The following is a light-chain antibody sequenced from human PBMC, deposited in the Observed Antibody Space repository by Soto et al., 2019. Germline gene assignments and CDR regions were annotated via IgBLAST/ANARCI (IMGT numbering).Light chain of an antibody. V-gene: IGKV1-6*01. CDR3: LQDYNYPLT. Sequence: AIQMTQSPSSLSASVGDRITITCRASQGIRNDLGWYQQKPGKVPKLLIYATSILQSGVPSRFSGSGSGTDFTFTFSSLQPEDFATYYCLQDYNYPLTFGQGTKVDIK. CDR2: ATS. J-gene: IGKJ1*01. CDR1: QGIRND.